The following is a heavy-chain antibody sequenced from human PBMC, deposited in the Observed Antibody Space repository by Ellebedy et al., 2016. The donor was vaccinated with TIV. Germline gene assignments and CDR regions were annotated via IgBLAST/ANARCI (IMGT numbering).Heavy chain of an antibody. CDR1: GLTFSSHA. Sequence: GESLKISCAASGLTFSSHAMSWVRPAPGKGLEWVSSITESGGNTYYADSVNGRFTISRDNSKDTLFRQMNSLRAEATTSYFCARDPVGVGPAFDVWGQGTMVTVSS. V-gene: IGHV3-23*01. D-gene: IGHD4-23*01. CDR2: ITESGGNT. CDR3: ARDPVGVGPAFDV. J-gene: IGHJ3*01.